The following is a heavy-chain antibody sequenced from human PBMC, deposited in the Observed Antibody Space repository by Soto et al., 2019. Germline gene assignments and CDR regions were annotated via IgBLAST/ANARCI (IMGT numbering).Heavy chain of an antibody. Sequence: PGGSLRLSCAASGFTFSSYAMHWVRQAPGKGLEWVAVISYDGSNKYYADSVKGRFTISRDNSKNTLYLQMNSLRAEDTAVYYCARERYGDYAFDYWGQGTLVTVSS. V-gene: IGHV3-30-3*01. CDR3: ARERYGDYAFDY. CDR1: GFTFSSYA. D-gene: IGHD4-17*01. CDR2: ISYDGSNK. J-gene: IGHJ4*02.